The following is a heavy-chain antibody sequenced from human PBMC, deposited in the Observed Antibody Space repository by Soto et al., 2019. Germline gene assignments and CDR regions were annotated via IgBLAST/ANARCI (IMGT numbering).Heavy chain of an antibody. Sequence: QVQLVESGGGVVQPGRSLRLSCAASGFTFSSYGMQWVRQAPGKGLEWVAVISYDGSNKYYADSVKDRFTISRDNSKSTLYLQMNSVRADDTAVYYCVPGQYFFDYCGQGTLVTVSS. V-gene: IGHV3-30*03. J-gene: IGHJ4*02. CDR3: VPGQYFFDY. CDR2: ISYDGSNK. CDR1: GFTFSSYG.